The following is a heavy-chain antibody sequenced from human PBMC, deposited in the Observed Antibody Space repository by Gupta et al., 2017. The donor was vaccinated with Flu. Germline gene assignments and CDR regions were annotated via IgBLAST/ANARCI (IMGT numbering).Heavy chain of an antibody. Sequence: EVQLVESGGGLVKPGGSLRLSCAASGFTFSSYSMNWVRQAPGKGLEWVSSISSSSSYIYYADSVKGRFTISRDNAKNSLYLQMNSLRAEDTAVYYCAREDIVVVPAASEGGYYGMDVWGQGTTVTVSS. J-gene: IGHJ6*02. CDR2: ISSSSSYI. CDR1: GFTFSSYS. V-gene: IGHV3-21*01. D-gene: IGHD2-2*01. CDR3: AREDIVVVPAASEGGYYGMDV.